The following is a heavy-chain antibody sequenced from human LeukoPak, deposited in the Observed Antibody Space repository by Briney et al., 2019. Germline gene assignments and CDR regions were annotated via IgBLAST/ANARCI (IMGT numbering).Heavy chain of an antibody. V-gene: IGHV3-30*04. CDR1: GFTFSYYA. D-gene: IGHD4-23*01. CDR2: MSYDGSNK. Sequence: GGSLRLSCAASGFTFSYYALHWVRQAPGKGLEWVAVMSYDGSNKHYADSVKGRFTISRDNSKNTLYLEMNSLRAEDTAVYYCAREMNFGGQGSPVGFDVWGQGTLVSASS. CDR3: AREMNFGGQGSPVGFDV. J-gene: IGHJ3*01.